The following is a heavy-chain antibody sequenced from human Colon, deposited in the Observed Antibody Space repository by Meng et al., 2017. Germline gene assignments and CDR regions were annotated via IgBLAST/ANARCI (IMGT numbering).Heavy chain of an antibody. D-gene: IGHD4-17*01. CDR2: IYYSGST. CDR3: ARTNYGDYNWFDP. CDR1: GGSISSGGFY. J-gene: IGHJ5*02. Sequence: QGQLPESGPGLVKPSPTLSLTCTVSGGSISSGGFYWSWIRQHPGKGLEWIGYIYYSGSTYYNPSLRSRVAISIDTSKNQFSLKLTSVTAADTAVYFCARTNYGDYNWFDPWGQGTLVTVSS. V-gene: IGHV4-31*03.